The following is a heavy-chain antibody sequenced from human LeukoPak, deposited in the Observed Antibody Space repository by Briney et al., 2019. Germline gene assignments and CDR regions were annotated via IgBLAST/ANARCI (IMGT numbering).Heavy chain of an antibody. CDR1: GGSISSGGYY. CDR3: AREKWLRSENSYYFDY. CDR2: IYNSGST. J-gene: IGHJ4*02. V-gene: IGHV4-31*03. Sequence: SQTLSLTCTVSGGSISSGGYYWSWIRQHPGKGLEWIGYIYNSGSTYYNPSLKSRVTISVDTSKNQFSLKLSSVTAADTAVYYCAREKWLRSENSYYFDYWGQGTLVTVSS. D-gene: IGHD5-12*01.